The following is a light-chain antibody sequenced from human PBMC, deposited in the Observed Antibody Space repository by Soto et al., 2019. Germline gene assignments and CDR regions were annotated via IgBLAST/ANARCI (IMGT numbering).Light chain of an antibody. J-gene: IGKJ1*01. Sequence: DIQMTQSPSILSASVGDRVTIICRASQRPSSWLAWYQQKAGKAPKLLIAKASNLDSGDPSRFSGSGSGTEFNLTISSRQPEDFATYYCEQYNRFIWTFGQGTKGDMK. V-gene: IGKV1-5*03. CDR1: QRPSSW. CDR3: EQYNRFIWT. CDR2: KAS.